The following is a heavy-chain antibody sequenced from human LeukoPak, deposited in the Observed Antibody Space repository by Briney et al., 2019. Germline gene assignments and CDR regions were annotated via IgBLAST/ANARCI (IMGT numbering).Heavy chain of an antibody. V-gene: IGHV4-4*02. CDR1: GGSISSSNW. CDR2: VYHSGDT. CDR3: ARLEWGSGGSGSFDY. Sequence: SGTLSLTCAVSGGSISSSNWWSWVRQLPGKGLEWIGEVYHSGDTNYNPSLKSRVAISADKANNQFSLRLNSVTAADTAVFYCARLEWGSGGSGSFDYWGQGTLVTISS. D-gene: IGHD6-25*01. J-gene: IGHJ4*02.